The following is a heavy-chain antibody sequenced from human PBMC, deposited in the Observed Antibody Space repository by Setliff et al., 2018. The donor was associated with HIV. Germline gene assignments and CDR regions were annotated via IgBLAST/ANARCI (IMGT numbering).Heavy chain of an antibody. J-gene: IGHJ4*02. CDR2: INPNSGGT. CDR3: ARVEEWELPYSDY. V-gene: IGHV1-2*02. Sequence: GASVKVPCKAYGYTFTGHYMHWVRQAPGQGLEWMGWINPNSGGTNYAQKFQGRVTMTRDTSISTAYMELSKLRSDDTAVYYCARVEEWELPYSDYWGQGTLVTVSS. CDR1: GYTFTGHY. D-gene: IGHD1-26*01.